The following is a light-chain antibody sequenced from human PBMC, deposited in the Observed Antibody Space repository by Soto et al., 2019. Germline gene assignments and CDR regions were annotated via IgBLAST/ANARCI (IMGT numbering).Light chain of an antibody. CDR1: SSDIGAYNR. CDR2: DVT. Sequence: QSVLTQPASVSGAPGQSITVSWTGTSSDIGAYNRVSWYQQHPGKAPKLIIYDVTSRPSGVSNRFSGSKSGNTASLTISGLQADDEADYYCTSFTSSSTYVFGTGTKV. CDR3: TSFTSSSTYV. V-gene: IGLV2-14*03. J-gene: IGLJ1*01.